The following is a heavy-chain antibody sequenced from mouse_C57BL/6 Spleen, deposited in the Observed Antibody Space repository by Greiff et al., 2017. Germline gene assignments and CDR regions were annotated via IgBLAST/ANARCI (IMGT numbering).Heavy chain of an antibody. CDR2: ISSGSSTI. CDR1: GFTFSDYG. D-gene: IGHD1-1*01. J-gene: IGHJ1*03. Sequence: EVKVVESGGGLVKPGGSLKLSCAASGFTFSDYGMHWVRQAPEKGLEWVAYISSGSSTIYYADTVKGRFTISRDNAKNTLFLQMTSLRSDDTAMYYCARGVYGSSSRYFDVWGTGTTVTVSS. CDR3: ARGVYGSSSRYFDV. V-gene: IGHV5-17*01.